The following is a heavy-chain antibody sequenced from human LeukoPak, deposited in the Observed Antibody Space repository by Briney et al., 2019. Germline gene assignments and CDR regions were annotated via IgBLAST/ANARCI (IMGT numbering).Heavy chain of an antibody. CDR3: ARDGYSSSHRGSWFDP. CDR2: IIPILGIA. V-gene: IGHV1-69*04. J-gene: IGHJ5*02. Sequence: SVKVSCKASGGTFSSYAINWVRQAPGQGLEWMGRIIPILGIANYAQKFQGRVTITADKSTSTAYMELSSLRSEDTAVYYCARDGYSSSHRGSWFDPWGQGTLVTVSS. D-gene: IGHD6-13*01. CDR1: GGTFSSYA.